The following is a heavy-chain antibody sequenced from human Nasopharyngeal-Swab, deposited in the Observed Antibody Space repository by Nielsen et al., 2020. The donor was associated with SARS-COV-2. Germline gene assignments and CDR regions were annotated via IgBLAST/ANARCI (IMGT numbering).Heavy chain of an antibody. CDR2: TYFRSKWLN. Sequence: QTRSLTGAISGDSVSSNSAAWTWIRQSPARGLEWLGRTYFRSKWLNDYAVSVKSRITINQDTSRNQFSLQLNSVTPEDTAIYYCARGSGTYSDYFDYWGQGTLVSVSS. V-gene: IGHV6-1*01. J-gene: IGHJ4*02. CDR3: ARGSGTYSDYFDY. CDR1: GDSVSSNSAA. D-gene: IGHD1-26*01.